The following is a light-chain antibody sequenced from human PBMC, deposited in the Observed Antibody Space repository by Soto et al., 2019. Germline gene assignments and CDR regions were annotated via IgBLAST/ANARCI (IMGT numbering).Light chain of an antibody. J-gene: IGLJ1*01. CDR3: SSYAGSSNV. Sequence: SGLTQPPSASGSPGQSVAISCTGTSSDVGGYNYVSWYQQHPGKAPKLMIYEVNKRPSGVPDRFSGSKSGNTASLTVSGLQAEDEADYYCSSYAGSSNVVGTGSKVPV. CDR1: SSDVGGYNY. V-gene: IGLV2-8*01. CDR2: EVN.